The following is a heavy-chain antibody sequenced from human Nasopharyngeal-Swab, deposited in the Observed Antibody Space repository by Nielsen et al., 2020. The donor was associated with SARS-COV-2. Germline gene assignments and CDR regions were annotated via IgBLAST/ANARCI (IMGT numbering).Heavy chain of an antibody. Sequence: SETLSLTCTASGGSISSYYWSWIRQPPGKGLEWIGYIYYSGSTNYNPSLKSRVTISVDTSKNQFSLKLSSVTAADTAVYYCASYYDSEADAFDIWGQGTMVTVSS. CDR2: IYYSGST. V-gene: IGHV4-59*13. J-gene: IGHJ3*02. CDR3: ASYYDSEADAFDI. CDR1: GGSISSYY. D-gene: IGHD3-22*01.